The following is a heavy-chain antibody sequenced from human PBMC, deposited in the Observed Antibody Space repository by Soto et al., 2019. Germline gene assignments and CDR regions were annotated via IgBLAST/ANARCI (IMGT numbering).Heavy chain of an antibody. CDR3: ARDGDIVVVPAAMYEPLEYSSSSFDY. Sequence: EVQLVESGGGLVQPGGSLRLSCAASGFTFSSYWMSWVRQAPGKGLEWVANIKQDGSEKYYVDSVKGRFTISRDNAKNSLYLQMNSLRAEDTAVYYCARDGDIVVVPAAMYEPLEYSSSSFDYWGQGTLVTVSS. D-gene: IGHD2-2*01. V-gene: IGHV3-7*01. J-gene: IGHJ4*02. CDR2: IKQDGSEK. CDR1: GFTFSSYW.